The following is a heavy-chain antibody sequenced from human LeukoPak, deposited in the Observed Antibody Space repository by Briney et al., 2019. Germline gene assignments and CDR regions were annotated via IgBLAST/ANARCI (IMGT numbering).Heavy chain of an antibody. V-gene: IGHV1-69*13. CDR3: ARGRELWFGELSWFDP. Sequence: RGASVKVSCKASGGTFSSYAISWVRQAPGQGLEWMGGIIPIFGTANYAQKFQGRVTITADESTSTAYMELSSLRSEDTAVYYCARGRELWFGELSWFDPWGQGTLVTVSS. J-gene: IGHJ5*02. D-gene: IGHD3-10*01. CDR1: GGTFSSYA. CDR2: IIPIFGTA.